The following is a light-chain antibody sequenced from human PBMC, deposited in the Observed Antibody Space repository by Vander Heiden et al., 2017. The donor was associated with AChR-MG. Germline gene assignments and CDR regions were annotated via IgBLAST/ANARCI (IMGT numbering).Light chain of an antibody. CDR2: DAS. CDR3: QQRSNWHPVT. V-gene: IGKV3-11*01. Sequence: EILFTQSPPTLSRCPGERATLSGRASQSGSSYLAWYQQKPGQAPRLLIYDASNRATGIPARFSGSGSGTDFTLTISSLEPEDLAVYYCQQRSNWHPVTFGHGTKVDIK. J-gene: IGKJ3*01. CDR1: QSGSSY.